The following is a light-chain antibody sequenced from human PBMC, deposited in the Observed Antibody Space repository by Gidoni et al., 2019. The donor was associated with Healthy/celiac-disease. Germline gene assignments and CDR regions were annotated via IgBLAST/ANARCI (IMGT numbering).Light chain of an antibody. V-gene: IGKV4-1*01. CDR1: QSVLYSSNNQNY. CDR3: QQYYSTPCT. CDR2: WAS. Sequence: DIVMTQSPDSLAVSLGERATINCKSSQSVLYSSNNQNYLAWYQQKPGQPPKLLIYWASTRESGVPDRFSGSGSGTDFTLTISSLQAEDVAVYYCQQYYSTPCTFGQRTKLEIK. J-gene: IGKJ2*02.